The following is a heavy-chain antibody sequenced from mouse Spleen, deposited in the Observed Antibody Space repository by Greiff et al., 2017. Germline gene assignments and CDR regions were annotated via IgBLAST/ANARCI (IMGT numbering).Heavy chain of an antibody. CDR1: GFTFSSYA. V-gene: IGHV5-9-4*01. CDR2: ISSGGSYT. CDR3: ARDDGYPYYAMDY. Sequence: EVKLVESGGGLVKPGGSLKLSCAASGFTFSSYAMSWVRQSPEKRLEWVAEISSGGSYTYYPDTVTGRFTISRDNAKNTLYLEMSSLRSEDTAMYYCARDDGYPYYAMDYWGQGTSVTVSS. D-gene: IGHD2-3*01. J-gene: IGHJ4*01.